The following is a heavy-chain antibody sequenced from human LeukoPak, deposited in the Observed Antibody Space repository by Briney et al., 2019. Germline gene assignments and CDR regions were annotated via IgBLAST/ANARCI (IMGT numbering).Heavy chain of an antibody. D-gene: IGHD4-23*01. Sequence: RGSGPTLVNPTQTLTLTCTFSGFSLSTSGMCVSWIRQPPGKALEWLARIDWDDDKYYSTSLKTRLTISKDTSKNQVVLTMTNMDPLDTATYYCARIRRTTVVTAGAFDIWGQGTMVTVSS. V-gene: IGHV2-70*11. CDR2: IDWDDDK. CDR1: GFSLSTSGMC. J-gene: IGHJ3*02. CDR3: ARIRRTTVVTAGAFDI.